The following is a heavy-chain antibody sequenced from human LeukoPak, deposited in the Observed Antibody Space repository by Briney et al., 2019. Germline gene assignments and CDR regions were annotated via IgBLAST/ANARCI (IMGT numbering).Heavy chain of an antibody. CDR1: GFTFSSYG. D-gene: IGHD3-22*01. V-gene: IGHV3-23*01. CDR2: ISGSGGST. Sequence: GSLGLFCAASGFTFSSYGMDLVRPAPGEGVGGVSGISGSGGSTYYADSVKGRFTISRDNSKNTLYLQMNSLRAEDTAVYYCAKDRTLGYDSSGYDYWGQGTLVTVSS. CDR3: AKDRTLGYDSSGYDY. J-gene: IGHJ4*02.